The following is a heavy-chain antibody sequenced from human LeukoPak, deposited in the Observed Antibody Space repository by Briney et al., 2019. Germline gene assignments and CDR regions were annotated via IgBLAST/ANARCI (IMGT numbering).Heavy chain of an antibody. D-gene: IGHD3-10*01. Sequence: GGSLRLSCAASGFTLSNYGMHWVRQAPGKGLEWVSYISSRSSTIYYVDSVKGRFTISRDNAKNSLYLQMSSLRDEDTAVYYCARGIPVMVASANYYGMDVWGQGTTVSVSS. V-gene: IGHV3-48*02. CDR2: ISSRSSTI. CDR3: ARGIPVMVASANYYGMDV. J-gene: IGHJ6*02. CDR1: GFTLSNYG.